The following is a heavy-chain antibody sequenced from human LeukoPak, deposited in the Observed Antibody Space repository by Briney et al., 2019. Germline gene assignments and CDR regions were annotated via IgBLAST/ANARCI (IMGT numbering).Heavy chain of an antibody. CDR2: INWNGGST. Sequence: RGSLRLSCAASGFTFDDYGMSWVRQAPGKGLEWVSGINWNGGSTGYADSVKGRFTISRDNAKNSLYLQMNSLRAEDTALYYCARIAVAGTLGDLEYWGQGTLVTVSS. J-gene: IGHJ4*02. D-gene: IGHD6-19*01. CDR1: GFTFDDYG. CDR3: ARIAVAGTLGDLEY. V-gene: IGHV3-20*04.